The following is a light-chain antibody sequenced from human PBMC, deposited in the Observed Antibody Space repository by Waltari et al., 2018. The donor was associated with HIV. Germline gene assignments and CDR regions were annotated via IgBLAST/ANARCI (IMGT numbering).Light chain of an antibody. CDR2: GNS. V-gene: IGLV1-40*01. J-gene: IGLJ3*02. Sequence: QSVLTQPPSVSGAPGQRVTISNIGAGYDVHWYQQLPGTAPKLLIYGNSNRPSGVPDRFSGSKSGTSASLAITGLQAEDEADYYCQSYDSSLRVFGGGTKLTVL. CDR3: QSYDSSLRV. CDR1: IGAGYD.